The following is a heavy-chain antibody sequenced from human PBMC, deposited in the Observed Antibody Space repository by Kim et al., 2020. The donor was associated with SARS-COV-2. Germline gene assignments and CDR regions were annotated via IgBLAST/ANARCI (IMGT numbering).Heavy chain of an antibody. CDR3: TTVSMR. CDR1: GIPFSNAW. J-gene: IGHJ4*02. D-gene: IGHD2-2*01. Sequence: GGSLRLSCAASGIPFSNAWMNWVRQTPGKGLEWIGRIKSKTVGGTADYAAPVKGRFTISRDDSKNTLFLLMNSLKTEDSGVYYCTTVSMRWGQGTLVTVSS. CDR2: IKSKTVGGTA. V-gene: IGHV3-15*01.